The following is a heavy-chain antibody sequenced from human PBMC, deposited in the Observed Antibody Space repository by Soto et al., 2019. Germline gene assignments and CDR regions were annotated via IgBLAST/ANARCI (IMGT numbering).Heavy chain of an antibody. V-gene: IGHV1-69*06. CDR2: VIPIVGTA. J-gene: IGHJ6*02. D-gene: IGHD3-10*01. CDR3: ARGSLGTGLWFGELRRTDYYYGMDV. Sequence: VASVKVSCKASGGTFSSYAISWVRQAPGQGLEWMGGVIPIVGTANYAQKFQGRVTITADKSTSTAYMELSSLRSEDTAVYYCARGSLGTGLWFGELRRTDYYYGMDVWGQGTTVTVSS. CDR1: GGTFSSYA.